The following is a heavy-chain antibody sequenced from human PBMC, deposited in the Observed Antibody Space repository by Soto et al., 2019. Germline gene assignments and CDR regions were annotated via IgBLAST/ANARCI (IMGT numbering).Heavy chain of an antibody. Sequence: EVQLVESGGGLVKPGGSLRLSCAASGFTFSSYSMNWVRQAPGKGLEWVSSISSSSSYIYYADSVKGRFTISRDNAKNSLYLQMHSLRAADTAAYYCSRDASIGITGVTVRYYYYGMDLWGQWTTVTVS. D-gene: IGHD1-20*01. V-gene: IGHV3-21*03. J-gene: IGHJ6*02. CDR2: ISSSSSYI. CDR3: SRDASIGITGVTVRYYYYGMDL. CDR1: GFTFSSYS.